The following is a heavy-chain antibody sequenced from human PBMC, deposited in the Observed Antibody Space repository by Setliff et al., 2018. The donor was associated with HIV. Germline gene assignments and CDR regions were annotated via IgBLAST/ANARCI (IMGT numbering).Heavy chain of an antibody. CDR3: TRGRGYDHGYFDS. CDR2: INHSGKT. CDR1: GGSFSNYY. J-gene: IGHJ4*02. D-gene: IGHD5-18*01. V-gene: IGHV4-34*01. Sequence: SETLSLTCAVYGGSFSNYYWSWIRQPPGKGPEWIGEINHSGKTDYNPSLKNRFTISRDKAKNTLYLQMNSLSADDTAIYYCTRGRGYDHGYFDSWGQGTLVTVSS.